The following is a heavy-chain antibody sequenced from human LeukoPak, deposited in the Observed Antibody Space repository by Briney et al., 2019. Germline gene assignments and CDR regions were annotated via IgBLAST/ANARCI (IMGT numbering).Heavy chain of an antibody. Sequence: GGSLRLSCAASGFTFSSYSMNWVRQAPGKGLEWVSSISSSSSYIYYADSVKGRFTISRDNAKNLLYLQMNSLRAEDTAVYYCARFKQQPESAFDIWGQGTMVTVSS. CDR1: GFTFSSYS. D-gene: IGHD6-13*01. CDR3: ARFKQQPESAFDI. V-gene: IGHV3-21*01. J-gene: IGHJ3*02. CDR2: ISSSSSYI.